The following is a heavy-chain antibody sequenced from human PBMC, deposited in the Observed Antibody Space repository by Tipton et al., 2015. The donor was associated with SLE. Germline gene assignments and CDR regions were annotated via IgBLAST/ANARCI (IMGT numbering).Heavy chain of an antibody. D-gene: IGHD7-27*01. Sequence: QVQLVQSGPEVKKPGASVKGSCKASGYTFTSYDINWGRQDTGQGLEWMGWMNPNSGNTGYAQKFQGRVTMTRNTSISTAYMELSSLRSEDTAVYYCARGSRAGDGFDYWGQGTLVTVSS. CDR1: GYTFTSYD. J-gene: IGHJ4*02. V-gene: IGHV1-8*01. CDR3: ARGSRAGDGFDY. CDR2: MNPNSGNT.